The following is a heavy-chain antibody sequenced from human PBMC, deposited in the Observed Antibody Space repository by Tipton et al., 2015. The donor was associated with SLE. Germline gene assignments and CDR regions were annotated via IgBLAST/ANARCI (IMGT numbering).Heavy chain of an antibody. CDR2: IYYSGDT. J-gene: IGHJ6*02. CDR1: GGSISRHY. CDR3: AREGSEAFCSGGSCSYYYGLDV. D-gene: IGHD2-15*01. V-gene: IGHV4-59*11. Sequence: TLSLTCTVSGGSISRHYWSWIRQPPGKGLEWIGYIYYSGDTDSNPSLKSRVTMSVDTSKNQFSLRLSSVTAADTAVYYCAREGSEAFCSGGSCSYYYGLDVWGQGTPVTVSS.